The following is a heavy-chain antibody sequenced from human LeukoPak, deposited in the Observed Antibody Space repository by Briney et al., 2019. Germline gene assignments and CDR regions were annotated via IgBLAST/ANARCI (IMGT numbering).Heavy chain of an antibody. CDR2: INPSGGST. V-gene: IGHV1-46*01. J-gene: IGHJ4*02. CDR1: GYTFTSYY. CDR3: ARDPRDYTNSLEFHY. Sequence: ASVKVSCKASGYTFTSYYLYWVRQAPGQGLEWMGVINPSGGSTTSAQKFQGRVTMTRDTSTSTAYMELRSLRVDDTAVYYCARDPRDYTNSLEFHYWGQGTLITVSS. D-gene: IGHD4-11*01.